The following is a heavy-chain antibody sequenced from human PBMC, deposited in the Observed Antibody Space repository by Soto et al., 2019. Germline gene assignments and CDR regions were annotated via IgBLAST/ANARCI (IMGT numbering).Heavy chain of an antibody. Sequence: PSETLSLTCAVYCGSFSGYYWSWIRQPPGKGLEWIGEINHSGSTNYNPSLKSRVTISVDTSKNQFSLKLSSVTAADTAVYYCARVQYYDILTGYYTPDAFYIWGQGTMVTVS. D-gene: IGHD3-9*01. CDR1: CGSFSGYY. J-gene: IGHJ3*02. CDR3: ARVQYYDILTGYYTPDAFYI. CDR2: INHSGST. V-gene: IGHV4-34*01.